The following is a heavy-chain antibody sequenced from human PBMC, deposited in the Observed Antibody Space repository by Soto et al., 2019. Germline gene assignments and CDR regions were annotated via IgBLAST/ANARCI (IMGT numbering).Heavy chain of an antibody. CDR1: GFTVSSNY. Sequence: GGSLRLSCAASGFTVSSNYMSWVRQAPGKGLEWVSVIYSGGSTYYADSVKGRFTISRDNSKNTLYLQMNSLRAEDTAVYYCASSTRGYSGYGLYYYYGMDVWGQGXTVTVYS. CDR2: IYSGGST. D-gene: IGHD5-12*01. J-gene: IGHJ6*02. V-gene: IGHV3-53*01. CDR3: ASSTRGYSGYGLYYYYGMDV.